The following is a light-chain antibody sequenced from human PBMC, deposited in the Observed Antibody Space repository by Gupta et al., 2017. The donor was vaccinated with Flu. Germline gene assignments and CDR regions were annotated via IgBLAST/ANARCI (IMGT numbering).Light chain of an antibody. CDR2: GAS. CDR1: QSVSSSY. CDR3: QQYGSSPRT. Sequence: GTLSLSPGETATLSCRASQSVSSSYLAWYQQTPGQAPRLLIYGASSRATGIPDRFSGSGSGTDFTLTIIRLEPEDFAVYYCQQYGSSPRTFGQGTKVEIK. J-gene: IGKJ1*01. V-gene: IGKV3-20*01.